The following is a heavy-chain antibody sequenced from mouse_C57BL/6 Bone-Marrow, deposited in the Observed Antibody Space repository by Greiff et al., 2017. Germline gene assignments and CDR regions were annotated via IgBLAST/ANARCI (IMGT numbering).Heavy chain of an antibody. CDR1: GFTFSDFY. CDR3: ARDAFYYSGSYWYFDV. CDR2: SRNKANDYTT. J-gene: IGHJ1*03. D-gene: IGHD1-1*01. Sequence: EVKVVESGGGLVQSGRSLRLSCATSGFTFSDFYMEWVRQAPGKGLEWIAASRNKANDYTTEYSASVKGRFIVSRDTSQSILYLQMNALRAEDTAIYYCARDAFYYSGSYWYFDVWGTGTTVTVSS. V-gene: IGHV7-1*01.